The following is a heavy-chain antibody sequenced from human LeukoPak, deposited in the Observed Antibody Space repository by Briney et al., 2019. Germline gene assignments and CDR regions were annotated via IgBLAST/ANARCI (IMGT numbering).Heavy chain of an antibody. D-gene: IGHD2-2*01. V-gene: IGHV4-61*02. Sequence: SETLSLTCTVSGGSISSGSYYWSWIRQPAGKGLEWIGRIYTSGSTNYNPSLKSRVTISVDTSKNQFSLKLSSVTAADTAVYYCARDCSSTSCPNHPFDYWGQGTLVTVSS. CDR2: IYTSGST. CDR1: GGSISSGSYY. CDR3: ARDCSSTSCPNHPFDY. J-gene: IGHJ4*02.